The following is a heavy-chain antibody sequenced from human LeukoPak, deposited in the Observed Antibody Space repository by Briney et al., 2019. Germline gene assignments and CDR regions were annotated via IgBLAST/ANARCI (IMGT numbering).Heavy chain of an antibody. CDR2: ITGSGTNR. J-gene: IGHJ4*02. D-gene: IGHD3-9*01. CDR3: VIWGDYDVLTGYYVPDY. Sequence: GGSLRLSCVASGFTFSNYAMSWVRQAPGKGLEWVSAITGSGTNRYYADSLKGRFTTSRDNSKNTVFLQMNSLGHEDTDIYYCVIWGDYDVLTGYYVPDYWGQGTLVTVAS. V-gene: IGHV3-23*01. CDR1: GFTFSNYA.